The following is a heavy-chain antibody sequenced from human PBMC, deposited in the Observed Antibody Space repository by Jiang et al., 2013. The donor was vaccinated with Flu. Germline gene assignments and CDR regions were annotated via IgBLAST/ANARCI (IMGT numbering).Heavy chain of an antibody. D-gene: IGHD2-15*01. J-gene: IGHJ3*02. V-gene: IGHV1-2*02. CDR1: GYTFTGYY. Sequence: GAEVKKPGASVKVSCKASGYTFTGYYMHWVRQAPGQGLEWMGWINPNSGGTNYAQKFQGRVTMTRDTSISTAYMELSRLRSDDTAVYCCAVRSLYCSGGSCSDAFDIWGQGTMVTVSS. CDR3: AVRSLYCSGGSCSDAFDI. CDR2: INPNSGGT.